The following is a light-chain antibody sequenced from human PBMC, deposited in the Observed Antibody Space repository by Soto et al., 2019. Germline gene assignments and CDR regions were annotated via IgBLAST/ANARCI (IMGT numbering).Light chain of an antibody. Sequence: EVVMTQSPATLSVSPVERATLSCRASQSVSSSLAWYQQRPGQAPRLLIYAASTRATGIPARFSGSGSGTEFTLSISSLQPEDFAVYYCQQYNDWPPYTFGQGTRLEIK. J-gene: IGKJ5*01. V-gene: IGKV3-15*01. CDR1: QSVSSS. CDR2: AAS. CDR3: QQYNDWPPYT.